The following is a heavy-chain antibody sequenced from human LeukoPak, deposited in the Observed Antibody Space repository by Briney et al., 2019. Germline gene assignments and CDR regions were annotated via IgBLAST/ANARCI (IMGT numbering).Heavy chain of an antibody. CDR1: GYTFTSYA. J-gene: IGHJ4*02. D-gene: IGHD3-16*01. Sequence: GASVKVSCKASGYTFTSYAMHWVRQAPGQRLEWMGWINAGNGNTKYSQKFQGRVTITRDTSASTAYMELGSLRSEDTAVYYCARDSGVWGSLPGYWGQGTLVTVSS. V-gene: IGHV1-3*01. CDR3: ARDSGVWGSLPGY. CDR2: INAGNGNT.